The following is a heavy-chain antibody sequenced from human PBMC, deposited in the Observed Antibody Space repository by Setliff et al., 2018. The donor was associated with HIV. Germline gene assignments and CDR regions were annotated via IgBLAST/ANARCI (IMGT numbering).Heavy chain of an antibody. J-gene: IGHJ4*02. D-gene: IGHD2-2*01. V-gene: IGHV1-2*02. CDR3: ARGAFVVIPTARHDFDY. CDR2: INPNSGGT. Sequence: ASVKVSCKTSGYTFTTYYIHWVRRAPGQGLEWMGWINPNSGGTNYAQKFQGRATMTRDTSISTAYMDLRRLRSDDTAMYYCARGAFVVIPTARHDFDYWGQGTLVTVSS. CDR1: GYTFTTYY.